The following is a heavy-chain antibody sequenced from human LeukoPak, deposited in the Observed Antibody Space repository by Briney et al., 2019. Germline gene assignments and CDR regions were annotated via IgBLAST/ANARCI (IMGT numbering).Heavy chain of an antibody. CDR3: ARAAGGWQWGIDY. J-gene: IGHJ4*02. CDR2: INPNSGGT. CDR1: GYTFTGYY. Sequence: ASVKVSCKASGYTFTGYYMHWVRQAPGQGLEWMGWINPNSGGTNYAQKFQGRVTMTRDTSISTAYMELSRLRSDDTAVYYCARAAGGWQWGIDYWGQGTLVTVSS. V-gene: IGHV1-2*02. D-gene: IGHD6-19*01.